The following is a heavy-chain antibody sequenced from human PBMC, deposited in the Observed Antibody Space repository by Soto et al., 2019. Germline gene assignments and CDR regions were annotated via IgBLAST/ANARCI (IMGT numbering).Heavy chain of an antibody. CDR2: VNPSGGHT. J-gene: IGHJ4*02. D-gene: IGHD2-21*02. CDR3: ARGGHVVVVTAALDY. Sequence: QVQLVQSGAEVKKPGASVKVSCKASGDTFTDYYIHWVRQAPGQGLEWMGTVNPSGGHTTYAQHFLGRMAKTRDTSTCALYVELTSLTSEDTAGYYCARGGHVVVVTAALDYWGQGTLVTVSS. V-gene: IGHV1-46*01. CDR1: GDTFTDYY.